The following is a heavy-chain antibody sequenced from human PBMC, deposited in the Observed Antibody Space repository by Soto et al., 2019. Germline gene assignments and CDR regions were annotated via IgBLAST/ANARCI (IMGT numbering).Heavy chain of an antibody. CDR1: GGSFSGYY. CDR2: INHSGST. J-gene: IGHJ4*02. CDR3: ARYDFWSGQTDS. Sequence: QVQLQQWGAGLLKPSETLSLTCAVYGGSFSGYYWSWIRQPPGKGLEWIGEINHSGSTNYNPSLKRRVTISVDTSKNQFSLKLSSVTAADTAVYYCARYDFWSGQTDSWGQGTLVTVSS. V-gene: IGHV4-34*01. D-gene: IGHD3-3*01.